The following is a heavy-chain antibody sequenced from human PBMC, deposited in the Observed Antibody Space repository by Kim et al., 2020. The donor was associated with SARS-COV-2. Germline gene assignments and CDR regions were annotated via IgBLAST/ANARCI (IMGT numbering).Heavy chain of an antibody. Sequence: SETLSLTCIVSGVSISSGGFYWSWIRQHPGKGLEWIGNVYFNGNTQYSTSLRSRLTISVDTSKSQFSLKLNSVTAADTAVYYCVASHLYQLPTDYDYWG. J-gene: IGHJ4*01. CDR1: GVSISSGGFY. D-gene: IGHD2-2*01. CDR3: VASHLYQLPTDYDY. CDR2: VYFNGNT. V-gene: IGHV4-31*03.